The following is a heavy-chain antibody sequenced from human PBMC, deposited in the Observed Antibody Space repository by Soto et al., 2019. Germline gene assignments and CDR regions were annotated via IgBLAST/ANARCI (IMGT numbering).Heavy chain of an antibody. D-gene: IGHD2-21*01. J-gene: IGHJ4*02. CDR1: GFTFSNYG. CDR2: IGGSGGRT. V-gene: IGHV3-23*01. CDR3: AKEMIASTLADFFDY. Sequence: EVQLLESGGGLIQPGGSLRLSCEASGFTFSNYGMTWVRLAPGKGLEWVSTIGGSGGRTFYADPVKGRFTISRDNSKNTLYLQMKSLRAEDTAVYYCAKEMIASTLADFFDYWGQGTLVTVSS.